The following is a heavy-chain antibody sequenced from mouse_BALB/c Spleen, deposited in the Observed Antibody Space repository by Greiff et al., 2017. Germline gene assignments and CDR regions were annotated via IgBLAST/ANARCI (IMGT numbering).Heavy chain of an antibody. Sequence: EVQRVESGGGLVQPGGSRKLSCAASGFTFSSFGMHWVRQAPEKGLEWVAYISSGSSTIYYADTVKGRFTISRDNPKNTLFLQMTSLRSEDTAMYYCARSGTGVGDYWGQGTTLTVSS. CDR2: ISSGSSTI. CDR1: GFTFSSFG. CDR3: ARSGTGVGDY. D-gene: IGHD4-1*01. J-gene: IGHJ2*01. V-gene: IGHV5-17*02.